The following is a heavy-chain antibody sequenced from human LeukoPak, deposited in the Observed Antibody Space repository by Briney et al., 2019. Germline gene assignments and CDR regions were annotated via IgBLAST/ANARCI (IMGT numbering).Heavy chain of an antibody. Sequence: GESLKISCKGSGYSFTSYWIGWVRQMPGKGLEWMGIIYPGDSDTRYSPSFQSQVTISADKSISTAYLQWSSLKASDTAMYYCARNDFWSGYYSYNWFDPWGQGTLVTVSS. CDR1: GYSFTSYW. CDR2: IYPGDSDT. CDR3: ARNDFWSGYYSYNWFDP. J-gene: IGHJ5*02. V-gene: IGHV5-51*01. D-gene: IGHD3-3*01.